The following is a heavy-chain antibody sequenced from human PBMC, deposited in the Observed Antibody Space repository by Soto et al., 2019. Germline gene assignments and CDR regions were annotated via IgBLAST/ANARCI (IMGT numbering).Heavy chain of an antibody. CDR1: GFSVPDNY. CDR2: IDIGGNT. Sequence: EVQVVESGGDLVQPGGSLRLSCAASGFSVPDNYMNWVRQAPGKGLEWVSIIDIGGNTYYADSVKDRFTISRDNSRNTLYLHMDSLRAEDTAVYYCARGRGSTGYLGREHYFDYWGRGTLVTVSP. CDR3: ARGRGSTGYLGREHYFDY. V-gene: IGHV3-66*01. D-gene: IGHD2-2*01. J-gene: IGHJ4*02.